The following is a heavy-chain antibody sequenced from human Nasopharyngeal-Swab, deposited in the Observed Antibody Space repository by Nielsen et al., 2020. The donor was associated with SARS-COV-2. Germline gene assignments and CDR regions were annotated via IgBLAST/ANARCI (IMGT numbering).Heavy chain of an antibody. CDR1: GFTFSTFW. J-gene: IGHJ4*02. CDR2: IKHDGGDE. CDR3: ARDPYSTPPDY. Sequence: GGSLRLSCAASGFTFSTFWMSWVRQAPGKGLEWLANIKHDGGDENYVDSVKGRFTISRDNAKNLLYLQMNSLRAEDTGVYYCARDPYSTPPDYWGQGTLVTVSS. D-gene: IGHD6-13*01. V-gene: IGHV3-7*01.